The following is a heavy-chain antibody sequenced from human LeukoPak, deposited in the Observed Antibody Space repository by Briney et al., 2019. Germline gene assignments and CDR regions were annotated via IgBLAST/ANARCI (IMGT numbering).Heavy chain of an antibody. V-gene: IGHV4-59*01. CDR3: ARTIKSGNYYWFDP. CDR1: GGSISNYY. CDR2: ISYTGST. D-gene: IGHD1-26*01. J-gene: IGHJ5*02. Sequence: SETLSLTCTVSGGSISNYYWSWIRQPAGEVLEWIGFISYTGSTNYNPSLKSRVTVSVDTSKNQFSLKVTSVTAADTAVYYCARTIKSGNYYWFDPWGQGTLVTVSS.